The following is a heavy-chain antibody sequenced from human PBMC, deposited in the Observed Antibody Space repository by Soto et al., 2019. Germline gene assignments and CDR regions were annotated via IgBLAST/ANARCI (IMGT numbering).Heavy chain of an antibody. CDR1: GFTFSSDS. V-gene: IGHV3-21*01. CDR2: ISSSSSYI. J-gene: IGHJ6*02. Sequence: GGSLRLSCAASGFTFSSDSMNWVRQAPGRWLEWVSSISSSSSYIYYADSVKGRFTISRDNAKNSLYLQMNSLRAEDTAVYYCARERGAIVVVPAAFARRLGGMDVWGQGTTVTVSS. D-gene: IGHD2-2*01. CDR3: ARERGAIVVVPAAFARRLGGMDV.